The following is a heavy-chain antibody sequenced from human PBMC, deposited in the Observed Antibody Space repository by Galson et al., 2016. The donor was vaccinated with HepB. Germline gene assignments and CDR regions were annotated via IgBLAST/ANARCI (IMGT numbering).Heavy chain of an antibody. CDR3: TKAPNTYTYFDP. J-gene: IGHJ5*02. Sequence: SLRLSCAASGFNLSNYAMAWVRQAPGKGLEWVSTLSASGGGRYYADSVEGRFTISRDNSKNTLYLQMTSLGAEDMAEYYCTKAPNTYTYFDPWGQGTLVTVSS. CDR1: GFNLSNYA. CDR2: LSASGGGR. V-gene: IGHV3-23*01. D-gene: IGHD1-1*01.